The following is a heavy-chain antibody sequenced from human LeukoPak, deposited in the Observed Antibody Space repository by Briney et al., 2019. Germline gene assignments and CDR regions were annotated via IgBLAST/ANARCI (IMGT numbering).Heavy chain of an antibody. J-gene: IGHJ1*01. V-gene: IGHV1-2*02. CDR3: ARALPSLGSYYRTEYFQH. CDR2: INPNSGGT. Sequence: VASVKVSCKASGYTFTGYYMHWVRQAPGQGLEWMGWINPNSGGTNYAQKFQGRVTMTRDTSISTAYMELSRLRSDDTAVYYCARALPSLGSYYRTEYFQHWGQGTLVTVSS. CDR1: GYTFTGYY. D-gene: IGHD1-26*01.